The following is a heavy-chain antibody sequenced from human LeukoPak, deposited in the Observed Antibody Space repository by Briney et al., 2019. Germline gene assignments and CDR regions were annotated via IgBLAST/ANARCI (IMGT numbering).Heavy chain of an antibody. Sequence: PGGSLRLSCAASGYTFSSYDMHWVRQATGKGLKWVSAIGTAGDTYYPGSVKGRFTISRENAKNSLYLQMNSLRAGDTAVYYCARGGRGDAFDIWGQGTMVTVSS. CDR3: ARGGRGDAFDI. D-gene: IGHD3-16*01. CDR1: GYTFSSYD. V-gene: IGHV3-13*01. CDR2: IGTAGDT. J-gene: IGHJ3*02.